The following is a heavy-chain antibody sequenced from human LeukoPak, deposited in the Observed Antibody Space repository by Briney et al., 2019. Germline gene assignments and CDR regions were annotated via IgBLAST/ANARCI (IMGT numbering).Heavy chain of an antibody. J-gene: IGHJ3*02. CDR2: IYYSGST. Sequence: SETLSLTCTVSGGSVSSGSYYWSWIRQPPGKGLEWIGYIYYSGSTNYNPSLKSRVAISVDTSKNQFSLKLSSVTAADTAVYYCARGDDYVWGSYRYASDIWGQGTMVTVSS. D-gene: IGHD3-16*02. CDR3: ARGDDYVWGSYRYASDI. CDR1: GGSVSSGSYY. V-gene: IGHV4-61*01.